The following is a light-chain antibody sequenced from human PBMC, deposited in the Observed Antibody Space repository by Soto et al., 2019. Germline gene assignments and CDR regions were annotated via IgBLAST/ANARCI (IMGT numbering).Light chain of an antibody. CDR2: DAS. CDR3: QQRSNWPPPT. Sequence: EIVLTQSPATLSLSPGERATLSCMASQSVSTYLAWYQQKPGQAPRLLIYDASNRATGIPTRFSGSGSGTDFTLTISNLEPEDFAVYYCQQRSNWPPPTFGGGTKVEIK. V-gene: IGKV3-11*01. J-gene: IGKJ4*01. CDR1: QSVSTY.